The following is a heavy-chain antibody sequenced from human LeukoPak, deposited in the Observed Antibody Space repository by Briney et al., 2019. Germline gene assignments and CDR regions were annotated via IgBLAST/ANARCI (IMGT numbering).Heavy chain of an antibody. CDR2: MSYDGSTK. D-gene: IGHD4-17*01. CDR1: GFTFSNYG. V-gene: IGHV3-30*03. CDR3: ARDSVWGNYGDYLGWFDP. Sequence: GGYLRLSCAASGFTFSNYGMHWVRQAPGKGLEWVAVMSYDGSTKYYADSVKGRFTISRDNSKNTLYLQMNSLRAEDTAVYYCARDSVWGNYGDYLGWFDPWGQGTLVIVSS. J-gene: IGHJ5*02.